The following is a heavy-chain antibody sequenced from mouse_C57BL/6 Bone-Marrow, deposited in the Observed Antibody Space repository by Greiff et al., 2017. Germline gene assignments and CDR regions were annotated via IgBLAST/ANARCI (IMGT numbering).Heavy chain of an antibody. V-gene: IGHV1-52*01. CDR3: ITAVIVPYYFDY. CDR2: IDPSDSET. D-gene: IGHD1-1*01. CDR1: GYTFTSYW. J-gene: IGHJ2*01. Sequence: QVQLQQPGAELVRPGSSVKLSCKASGYTFTSYWMHWVKQRPIQGLEWIGNIDPSDSETHHNQKFKDKATLTVDKSSSTAYMQLSSLTSEDSAVYCCITAVIVPYYFDYWGQGTTLTVSA.